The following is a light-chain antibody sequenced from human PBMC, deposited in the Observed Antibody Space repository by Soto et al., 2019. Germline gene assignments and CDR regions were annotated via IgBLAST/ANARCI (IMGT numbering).Light chain of an antibody. Sequence: QAVVAQEPSVTVSPGGTVTLTCDSSTGPVTSGRYPYWFQQKPGQAPRTLIYDTSLKYSWTPDRFSGSLLRGKAALTLSGARPEDEADYYCLLSYSGGRVFGGGTKVTV. J-gene: IGLJ3*02. V-gene: IGLV7-46*01. CDR1: TGPVTSGRY. CDR3: LLSYSGGRV. CDR2: DTS.